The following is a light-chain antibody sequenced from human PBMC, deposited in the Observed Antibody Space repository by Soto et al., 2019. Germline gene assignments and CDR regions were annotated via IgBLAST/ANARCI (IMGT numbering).Light chain of an antibody. CDR3: MQTTEFSRT. Sequence: EIVMTQTPLSSPVTLGQPVSISRRSSQSLVRTDGNTYLSWFQQRPGQPPRLLIYKISNRFSGVPDRFSGSGAATDFTLKISRVEAEDVGLYYCMQTTEFSRTFGQGTKVAIK. V-gene: IGKV2-24*01. CDR2: KIS. J-gene: IGKJ1*01. CDR1: QSLVRTDGNTY.